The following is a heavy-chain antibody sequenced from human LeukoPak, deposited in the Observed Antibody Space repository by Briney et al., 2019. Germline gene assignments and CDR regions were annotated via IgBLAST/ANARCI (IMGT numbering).Heavy chain of an antibody. CDR1: GFTFSTYW. V-gene: IGHV3-7*01. J-gene: IGHJ3*02. CDR3: ARNAFHI. Sequence: PGGSLRLSCAASGFTFSTYWMSWVRQAPGKGLEWVANMNQDGSEKNYVDSVKGRFTISRDNAKNSPYLQMNSLRVEDTAVYYCARNAFHIWGQGTMVTVSS. CDR2: MNQDGSEK.